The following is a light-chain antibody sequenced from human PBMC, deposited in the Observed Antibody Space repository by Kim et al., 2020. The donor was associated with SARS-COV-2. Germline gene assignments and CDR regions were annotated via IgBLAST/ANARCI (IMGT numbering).Light chain of an antibody. V-gene: IGKV3-20*01. CDR1: QSVSSSY. CDR2: GAS. CDR3: QQYDSSPLT. J-gene: IGKJ4*01. Sequence: IVLTQSPGTLSLSPGERGTLSCRASQSVSSSYLAWYQQKPGQAPRLLIYGASSRATGIPDRFSGSGSGTDFTLAISRLEPEDFAVYYCQQYDSSPLTFGGGTKVDIK.